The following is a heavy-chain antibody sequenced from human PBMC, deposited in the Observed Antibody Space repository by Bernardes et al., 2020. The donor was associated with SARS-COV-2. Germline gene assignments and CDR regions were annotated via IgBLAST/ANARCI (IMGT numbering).Heavy chain of an antibody. CDR2: INEDGTIT. CDR3: ARDVAGREDF. V-gene: IGHV3-74*01. J-gene: IGHJ4*02. Sequence: GGSLRLSCAASEFTFSRFWMHWVRQVPGKGLVWVSRINEDGTITNYADSVKGRFTISRDNAKNTLFLQMGSLRAEDTAIYYYARDVAGREDFRGQGTLVTVSS. D-gene: IGHD1-26*01. CDR1: EFTFSRFW.